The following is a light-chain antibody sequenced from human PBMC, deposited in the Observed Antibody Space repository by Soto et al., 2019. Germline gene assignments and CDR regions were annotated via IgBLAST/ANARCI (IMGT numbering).Light chain of an antibody. J-gene: IGKJ5*01. V-gene: IGKV1-39*01. CDR3: QQSYSTPYT. CDR1: QSVIIW. CDR2: AAS. Sequence: DVQMTQSPSSLSSSVGDRVTIACRASQSVIIWLAWYQQKPGKAPKLLIYAASSLQSGVPSRFSGSGSGTDFTLTISSLQPEDFATYYCQQSYSTPYTFGQGTRLEIK.